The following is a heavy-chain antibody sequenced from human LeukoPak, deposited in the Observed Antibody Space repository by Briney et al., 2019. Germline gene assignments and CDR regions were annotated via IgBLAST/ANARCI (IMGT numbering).Heavy chain of an antibody. J-gene: IGHJ4*02. CDR1: GGSISTSNYY. D-gene: IGHD1-26*01. CDR2: IFYSGST. V-gene: IGHV4-39*07. Sequence: SETLSLTCTVSGGSISTSNYYWGWIRQPPGKGLEWIGNIFYSGSTYYNPSLKSRVTISVDTSKNQFSLKLSCVTAADTAVYYCASLSRSGSYPDYWGQGTLVTVSS. CDR3: ASLSRSGSYPDY.